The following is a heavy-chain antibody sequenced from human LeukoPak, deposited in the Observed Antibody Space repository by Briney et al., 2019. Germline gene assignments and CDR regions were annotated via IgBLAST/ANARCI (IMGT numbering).Heavy chain of an antibody. J-gene: IGHJ4*02. Sequence: GGSLRLSCAASGFTFSNYEMHWVRQATGKGLEWVSYISSSGSDIYYADSVKGRFTISRDNAKNSLYLQMNSLRAEDTAVYYCVRHRTASDYWGQGALVTVSS. CDR1: GFTFSNYE. CDR2: ISSSGSDI. D-gene: IGHD1-1*01. V-gene: IGHV3-48*03. CDR3: VRHRTASDY.